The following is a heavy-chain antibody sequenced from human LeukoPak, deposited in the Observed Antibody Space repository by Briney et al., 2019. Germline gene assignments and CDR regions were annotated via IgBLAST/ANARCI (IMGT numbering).Heavy chain of an antibody. CDR2: FDPEDGET. D-gene: IGHD2-15*01. V-gene: IGHV1-24*01. CDR3: ASRARDEAVYCSGGSCDY. Sequence: GASVKVSCKVSGYTLTELSMHWVRQAPGKGLEWMGGFDPEDGETIYAQKFQGRVTMTEDTSTDTAYMELSSLRSEDTAVYYCASRARDEAVYCSGGSCDYWGQGTLVTVSS. CDR1: GYTLTELS. J-gene: IGHJ4*02.